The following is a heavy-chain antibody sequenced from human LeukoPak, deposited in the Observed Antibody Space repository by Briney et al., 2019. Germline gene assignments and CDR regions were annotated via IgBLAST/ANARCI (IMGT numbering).Heavy chain of an antibody. J-gene: IGHJ3*02. Sequence: PSETLSLTCAVYGGSFSGYYWSRIRQPPGKGLEWIGEINHSGSTNYNPSLKSRVTISVDTSKNQFSLKLSSMTAADTAVYYCARPLGYYHDSSGYYAFDIWGQGTMVPVSS. CDR2: INHSGST. V-gene: IGHV4-34*01. CDR1: GGSFSGYY. D-gene: IGHD3-22*01. CDR3: ARPLGYYHDSSGYYAFDI.